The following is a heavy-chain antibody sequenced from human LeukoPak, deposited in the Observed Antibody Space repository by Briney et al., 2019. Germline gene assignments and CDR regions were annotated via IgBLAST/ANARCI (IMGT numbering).Heavy chain of an antibody. Sequence: GGSLRLSCAASGFTFSSYWMSWVRQAPGKGLEWVANIKQDGSEKYYVDSVKGRFTISRDNAKNSLYLQMNSLGAEDTAVYYCASGGGYSDYVGYWGQGTLVTVSS. CDR2: IKQDGSEK. J-gene: IGHJ4*02. CDR1: GFTFSSYW. CDR3: ASGGGYSDYVGY. V-gene: IGHV3-7*03. D-gene: IGHD5-12*01.